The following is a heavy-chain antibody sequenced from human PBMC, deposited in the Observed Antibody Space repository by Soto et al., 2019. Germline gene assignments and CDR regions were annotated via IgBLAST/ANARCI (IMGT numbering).Heavy chain of an antibody. J-gene: IGHJ4*02. D-gene: IGHD3-22*01. Sequence: PGGSLRLSSAASGFTFSNAWMNWVRQAPGKGLEWVGRIKSKTDGGTTDYAAPVKGSFTISRDDSKNTLYLQMNSLKTEYIAVFYFTTVPVTMIVVVPSSGWGQGTLVTVSS. CDR3: TTVPVTMIVVVPSSG. CDR1: GFTFSNAW. CDR2: IKSKTDGGTT. V-gene: IGHV3-15*07.